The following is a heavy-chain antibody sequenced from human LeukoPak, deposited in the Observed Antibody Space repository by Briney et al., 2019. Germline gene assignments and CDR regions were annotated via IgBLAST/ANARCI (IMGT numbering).Heavy chain of an antibody. CDR3: ARGGAHGMDV. J-gene: IGHJ6*02. CDR1: GFTFSDYY. Sequence: PGGSLRLSCAASGFTFSDYYMTWIRQAPGRGLEWVSYISGVPDDTHYADSVKGRFAISRDNAKNSVFLQMNSLRVEDTAVYYCARGGAHGMDVWGQGTTVTVSS. D-gene: IGHD1-26*01. CDR2: ISGVPDDT. V-gene: IGHV3-11*05.